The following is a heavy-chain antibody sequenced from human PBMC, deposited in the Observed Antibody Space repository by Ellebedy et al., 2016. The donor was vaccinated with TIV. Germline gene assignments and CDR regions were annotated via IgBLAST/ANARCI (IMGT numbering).Heavy chain of an antibody. D-gene: IGHD4-17*01. J-gene: IGHJ4*02. CDR2: VIWNGRRT. CDR1: GFTFDDFG. V-gene: IGHV3-20*04. Sequence: GGSLRLSCAASGFTFDDFGMSWVRQAPGKGLEWVSGVIWNGRRTGYADSVRGRFTISRDNAKNSLYLQMNSLRAEDTAIYYCARGSPQISYGDYVGGLGYWGQGTLVTVSS. CDR3: ARGSPQISYGDYVGGLGY.